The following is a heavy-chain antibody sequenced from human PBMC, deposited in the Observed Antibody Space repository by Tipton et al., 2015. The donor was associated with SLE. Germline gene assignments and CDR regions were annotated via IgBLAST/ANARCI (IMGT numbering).Heavy chain of an antibody. Sequence: TLSLTCTVSGGSIRNYYWSWMRQPPGKGLEWIGQMYHSGSTNYNPSLKSRVTISLDTSKNQFSLKLSSVTAADTAVYYCAGTQRGGLGVTSFQYFFDFWGQGSLVTVSP. CDR2: MYHSGST. CDR1: GGSIRNYY. J-gene: IGHJ4*02. V-gene: IGHV4-59*01. CDR3: AGTQRGGLGVTSFQYFFDF. D-gene: IGHD3-16*01.